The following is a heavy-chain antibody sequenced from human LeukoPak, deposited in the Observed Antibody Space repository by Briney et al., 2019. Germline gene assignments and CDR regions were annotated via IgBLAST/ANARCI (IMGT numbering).Heavy chain of an antibody. J-gene: IGHJ4*02. CDR2: MNPNSGNT. CDR1: GYTFTSYD. CDR3: AKWDQYDFWSGYSSFDY. V-gene: IGHV1-8*01. D-gene: IGHD3-3*01. Sequence: ASVKVSCKASGYTFTSYDINWVRQATGQGLEWMGWMNPNSGNTGYAQKFQGSVTMTRNTSISTAYMELSSLRSEDTAVYYCAKWDQYDFWSGYSSFDYWGQGTLVTVSS.